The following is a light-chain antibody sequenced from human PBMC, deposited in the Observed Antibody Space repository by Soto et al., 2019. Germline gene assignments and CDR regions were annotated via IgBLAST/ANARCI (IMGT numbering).Light chain of an antibody. J-gene: IGLJ1*01. Sequence: QSVLTQPPSVSGAPGQRVTISCTGSSSNIGAGYDVHWYQQLPGTAPKLLIYGNSNRPSGVSNRFSGSKSGNTASLTISGLQAEDEADYYCSSYTSSSTLRVFGTGTKLTVL. CDR1: SSNIGAGYD. V-gene: IGLV1-40*01. CDR2: GNS. CDR3: SSYTSSSTLRV.